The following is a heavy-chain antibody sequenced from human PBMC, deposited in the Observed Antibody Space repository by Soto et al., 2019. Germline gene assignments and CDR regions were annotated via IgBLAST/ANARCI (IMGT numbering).Heavy chain of an antibody. Sequence: SETLSLTCTVSGGSISSYYWSWIRQPPGKGLKWIGYIYYSGSTNYNPSLKSRVTLSVDTSKNQFSLKLCSVTAADSAVFYCARGDDYIWGSYRYFDYWGQGTLVTVSS. CDR1: GGSISSYY. J-gene: IGHJ4*02. V-gene: IGHV4-59*01. D-gene: IGHD3-16*02. CDR3: ARGDDYIWGSYRYFDY. CDR2: IYYSGST.